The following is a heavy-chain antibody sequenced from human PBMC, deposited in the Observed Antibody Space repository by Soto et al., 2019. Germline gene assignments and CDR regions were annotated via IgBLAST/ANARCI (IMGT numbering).Heavy chain of an antibody. Sequence: LCGGSISSGGYYWSWIRQHPGKGLEWIGYIYYSGSTYYNPSLKSRVTISVDTSKNQFSLKLSSVTAADTAVYYCARGVRSYGSGSYPYPHSWGQGTLVTVSS. CDR3: ARGVRSYGSGSYPYPHS. D-gene: IGHD3-10*01. V-gene: IGHV4-31*02. CDR1: GGSISSGGYY. CDR2: IYYSGST. J-gene: IGHJ4*02.